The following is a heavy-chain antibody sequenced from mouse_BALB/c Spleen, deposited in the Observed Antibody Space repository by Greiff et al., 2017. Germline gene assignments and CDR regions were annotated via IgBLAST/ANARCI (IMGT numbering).Heavy chain of an antibody. CDR3: ARPEPNYYAMDY. J-gene: IGHJ4*01. CDR1: GYSFTSYY. CDR2: IDPFNGGT. Sequence: VQLQQSGPELMKPGASVKISCKASGYSFTSYYMHWVKQSHGKSLEWIGYIDPFNGGTSYNQKFKGKATLTVDKSSSTAYMHLSSLTSEDSAVYYCARPEPNYYAMDYWGQGTSVTVSS. V-gene: IGHV1S135*01.